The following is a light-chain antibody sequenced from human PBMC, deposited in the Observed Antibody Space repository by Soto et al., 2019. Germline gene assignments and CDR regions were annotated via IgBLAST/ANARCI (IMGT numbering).Light chain of an antibody. Sequence: QSLLTQPPSLSAAPGQNVTVSCSGSDSNIGDNYVSWYQQLPGSAPKLLIYDDSQRPSGIPDRFSGSKSGASATLGITGLQIGDEAVYYCGAWETSQSVMCGFGVGTKV. CDR1: DSNIGDNY. CDR2: DDS. J-gene: IGLJ3*02. V-gene: IGLV1-51*01. CDR3: GAWETSQSVMCG.